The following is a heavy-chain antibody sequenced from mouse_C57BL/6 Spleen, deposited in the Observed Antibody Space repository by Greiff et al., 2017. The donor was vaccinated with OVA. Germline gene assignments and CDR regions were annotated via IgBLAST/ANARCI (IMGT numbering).Heavy chain of an antibody. Sequence: VHVKQSGPELVKPGDSVKISCKASGYSFTGYFMNWVMQSHGKSLEWIGRINPYNGDTFYNQKFKGKATLTVDKSSSTAHMELRSLTSEDSAVYYCARPDYGSSAWFAYWGQGTLVTVSA. CDR3: ARPDYGSSAWFAY. D-gene: IGHD1-1*01. CDR2: INPYNGDT. V-gene: IGHV1-20*01. CDR1: GYSFTGYF. J-gene: IGHJ3*01.